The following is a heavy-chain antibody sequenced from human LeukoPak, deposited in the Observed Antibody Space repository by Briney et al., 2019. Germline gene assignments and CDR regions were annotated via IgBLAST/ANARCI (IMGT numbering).Heavy chain of an antibody. CDR1: GXSITSGTFY. CDR2: IYHNGNT. CDR3: AGQANWFDP. Sequence: PSQTLSLTCTVSGXSITSGTFYWGWIRQPPGKGLEWIGNIYHNGNTYYNPSLKSRVTISVDTSKNQFSLKLRSVTATDTAVYYCAGQANWFDPWGQGTLVTVSS. V-gene: IGHV4-39*01. J-gene: IGHJ5*02.